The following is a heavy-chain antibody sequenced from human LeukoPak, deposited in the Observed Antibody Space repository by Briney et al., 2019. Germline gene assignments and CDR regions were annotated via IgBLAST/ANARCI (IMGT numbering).Heavy chain of an antibody. J-gene: IGHJ3*02. CDR2: IWYDGSNK. CDR3: ARVMWAYDSSGYPDAFDI. Sequence: GGSLRLSCAASGFTFSSYAMHWVRQAPGKGLEWVAVIWYDGSNKYYADSVKGRFTISRDNSKNTLYLQMNSLRAEDTAVYYCARVMWAYDSSGYPDAFDIWGQGTMVTVSS. V-gene: IGHV3-33*08. D-gene: IGHD3-22*01. CDR1: GFTFSSYA.